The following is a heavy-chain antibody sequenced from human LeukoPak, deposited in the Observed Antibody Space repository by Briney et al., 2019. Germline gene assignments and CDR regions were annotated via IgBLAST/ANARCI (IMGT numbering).Heavy chain of an antibody. Sequence: GGSLRLSCAASGFTVSSNYMSWVRQAPGKGLAWVSAISGSGGSTFYADSVKGRFTISRDNSKNTLYLQMNSLRADDTAEYYCAKGYDFWSGGIDYWGQGTLVTVSS. V-gene: IGHV3-23*01. CDR2: ISGSGGST. D-gene: IGHD3-3*01. J-gene: IGHJ4*02. CDR3: AKGYDFWSGGIDY. CDR1: GFTVSSNY.